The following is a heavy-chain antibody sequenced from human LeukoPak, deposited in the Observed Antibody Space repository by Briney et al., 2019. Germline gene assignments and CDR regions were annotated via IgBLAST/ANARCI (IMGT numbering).Heavy chain of an antibody. Sequence: SETLSLTCAVYGGSFSGYYWSWIRQPPGKGLEWIGEINHSGSTNYNPSLKSRVTISVDTSKNQFSLKLSSVTAADTAVYYCAGVGIYDFWSGPMEYYYMDVWGKGTTVTVSS. CDR1: GGSFSGYY. V-gene: IGHV4-34*01. CDR3: AGVGIYDFWSGPMEYYYMDV. CDR2: INHSGST. J-gene: IGHJ6*03. D-gene: IGHD3-3*01.